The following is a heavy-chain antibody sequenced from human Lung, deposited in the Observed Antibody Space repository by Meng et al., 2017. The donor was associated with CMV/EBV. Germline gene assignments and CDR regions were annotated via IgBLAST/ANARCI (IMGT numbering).Heavy chain of an antibody. V-gene: IGHV1-69*05. Sequence: SVKVSCKASGGSFRSYAFSWVRQAPGQGLEWMGGIIPIFATTNFAQKFQGKVTITTDESTSTVYMELRSLRSEDTAVYYCALRGLAQGYWYGLAVWGQGTTVTVSS. CDR1: GGSFRSYA. J-gene: IGHJ6*02. D-gene: IGHD3/OR15-3a*01. CDR2: IIPIFATT. CDR3: ALRGLAQGYWYGLAV.